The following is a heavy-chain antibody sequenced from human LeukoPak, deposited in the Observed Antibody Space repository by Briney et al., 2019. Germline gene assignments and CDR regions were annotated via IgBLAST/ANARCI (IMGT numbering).Heavy chain of an antibody. CDR1: SGFTSSYY. D-gene: IGHD3-10*01. CDR2: IYYTGST. CDR3: ARLHHDYGSGTYGGAYNYYMDV. Sequence: SETLSLTCSVSSGFTSSYYWTWIRQSPGKGLEWIGYIYYTGSTSYNPSLQSRVTISVDTSKNQFSLRLNSVTAADTAVYYCARLHHDYGSGTYGGAYNYYMDVWGKGTTVTVSS. J-gene: IGHJ6*03. V-gene: IGHV4-59*01.